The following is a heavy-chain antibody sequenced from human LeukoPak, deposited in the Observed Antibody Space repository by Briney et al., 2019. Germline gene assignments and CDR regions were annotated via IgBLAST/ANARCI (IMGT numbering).Heavy chain of an antibody. CDR1: GFTFSNYG. CDR3: AKLGKTENHYGSGRFSYYYYMDV. V-gene: IGHV3-30*02. Sequence: GGCLRLSCAASGFTFSNYGMHWVRQAPGKGLECVAFIRSDGINKYHADSVKGRFTISRDNSKNTLYLQMNSLRAEDTAVYYCAKLGKTENHYGSGRFSYYYYMDVWGKGTTVTISS. CDR2: IRSDGINK. J-gene: IGHJ6*03. D-gene: IGHD3-10*01.